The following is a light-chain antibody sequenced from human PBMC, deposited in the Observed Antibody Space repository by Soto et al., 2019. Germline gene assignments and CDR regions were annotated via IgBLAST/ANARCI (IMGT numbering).Light chain of an antibody. V-gene: IGLV3-21*02. Sequence: SYELTQPPSVSVAPGQTARITCGGTNIGSKSVHWYQQKPGQAPVLVVYDDSDRPSGIPERFSGSNSGNTATLTISRVEAGDEADYYCQVWDSSRDHLVFGGGTKLTVL. CDR1: NIGSKS. J-gene: IGLJ2*01. CDR3: QVWDSSRDHLV. CDR2: DDS.